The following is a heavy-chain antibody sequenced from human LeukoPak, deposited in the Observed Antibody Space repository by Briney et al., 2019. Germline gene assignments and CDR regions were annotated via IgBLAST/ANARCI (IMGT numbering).Heavy chain of an antibody. CDR1: GFTFSSYA. D-gene: IGHD6-13*01. J-gene: IGHJ4*02. Sequence: GGSLRLSCAASGFTFSSYAMSWVRQAPGKGLEWVSAISGSGGSTYYADSVKGRFTISRDNSKNTLYLQMNSLRAEDTAVYYCARGGYSSSWYHFDYWGQGTLVTVSS. CDR3: ARGGYSSSWYHFDY. CDR2: ISGSGGST. V-gene: IGHV3-23*01.